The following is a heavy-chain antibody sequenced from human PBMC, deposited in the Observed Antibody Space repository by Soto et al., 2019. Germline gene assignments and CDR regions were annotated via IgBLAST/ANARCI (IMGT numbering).Heavy chain of an antibody. CDR1: GFTFSDYY. J-gene: IGHJ4*02. V-gene: IGHV3-11*06. Sequence: VGSLRLSCAASGFTFSDYYMSWIRQAPGKGLEWVSFISTTGSFTNYADSLKGRFTISRDNAKNSLYLQINSLRGDDTAVYYCARAQWELDYWGQGTLVTVSS. CDR2: ISTTGSFT. D-gene: IGHD1-26*01. CDR3: ARAQWELDY.